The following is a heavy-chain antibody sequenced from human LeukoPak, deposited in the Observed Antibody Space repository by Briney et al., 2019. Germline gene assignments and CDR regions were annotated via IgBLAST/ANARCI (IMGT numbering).Heavy chain of an antibody. CDR2: ISSTSYI. CDR3: ARDDETDVGATFDY. CDR1: GFTFSSYT. Sequence: PGGSLRLSCAASGFTFSSYTITWVRQAPGKGLEWVSSISSTSYIYYADSVKGRFTISRDNAKNSLYLQMNSLRAEDTAVYYCARDDETDVGATFDYWGQGTLVTVSS. V-gene: IGHV3-21*01. J-gene: IGHJ4*02. D-gene: IGHD1-26*01.